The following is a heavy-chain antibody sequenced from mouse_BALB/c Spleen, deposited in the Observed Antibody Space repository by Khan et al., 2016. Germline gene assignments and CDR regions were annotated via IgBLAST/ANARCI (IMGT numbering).Heavy chain of an antibody. D-gene: IGHD1-1*01. CDR1: GYTFTNYG. V-gene: IGHV9-3-1*01. J-gene: IGHJ1*01. CDR2: INTYSGES. Sequence: QIQLVQSGPELKKPGKTVKISCKASGYTFTNYGMNWVKQAPGKGLKWMGWINTYSGESTYADDFKGRFAFSLETSANPAYLQINNLKNEDTATYFCARYRYYYGSSRYFEVWGAGTTVTVSS. CDR3: ARYRYYYGSSRYFEV.